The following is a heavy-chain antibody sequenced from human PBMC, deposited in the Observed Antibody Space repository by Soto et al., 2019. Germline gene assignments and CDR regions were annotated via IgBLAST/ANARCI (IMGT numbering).Heavy chain of an antibody. CDR1: GFTINNNQ. V-gene: IGHV3-53*01. D-gene: IGHD3-10*01. CDR3: ARTSPPLWFGETTSWFDP. CDR2: MNTGGNT. J-gene: IGHJ5*02. Sequence: GSLRLSCEASGFTINNNQMSWVRQAPGKGLEWVSVMNTGGNTNYADSVRGRFTISRDNYKNTVYLQMSRLRAEDTAVYYCARTSPPLWFGETTSWFDPWRQGTLVTLSS.